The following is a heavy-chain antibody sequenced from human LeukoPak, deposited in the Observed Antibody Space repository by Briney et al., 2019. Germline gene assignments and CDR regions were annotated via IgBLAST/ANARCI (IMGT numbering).Heavy chain of an antibody. CDR1: GGSISSNSYY. CDR2: IYYSGST. D-gene: IGHD1-26*01. CDR3: ARDGGDSGSYGTFDY. J-gene: IGHJ4*02. V-gene: IGHV4-39*07. Sequence: SETLSLTCAVSGGSISSNSYYWGWIRQPPGKGLEWIGSIYYSGSTYYNPSLKSRVTISVDTSKNQFSLKLSSVTAADTAVYYCARDGGDSGSYGTFDYWGQGTLVTVSS.